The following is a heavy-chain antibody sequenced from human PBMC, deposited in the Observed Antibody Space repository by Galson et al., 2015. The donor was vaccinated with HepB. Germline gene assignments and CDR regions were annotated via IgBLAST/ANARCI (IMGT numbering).Heavy chain of an antibody. CDR2: MNPNSGNT. CDR1: GYTFTSYD. J-gene: IGHJ5*02. V-gene: IGHV1-8*01. Sequence: QSGAEVKKPGESLRISCKASGYTFTSYDINWVRQATGQGLEWMGWMNPNSGNTGYAQKFQGRVTMTRNTSISTAYMELSSLRSEDTAVYYCARGRDNYYGSGNWFDPWGQGTLVTVSS. CDR3: ARGRDNYYGSGNWFDP. D-gene: IGHD3-10*01.